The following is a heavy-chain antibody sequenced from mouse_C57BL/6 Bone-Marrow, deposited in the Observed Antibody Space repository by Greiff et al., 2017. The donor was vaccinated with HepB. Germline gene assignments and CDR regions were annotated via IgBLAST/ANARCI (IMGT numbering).Heavy chain of an antibody. J-gene: IGHJ3*01. CDR2: IDPETGGT. CDR3: TRSGYSNPAWFAY. CDR1: GYTFTDYE. V-gene: IGHV1-15*01. Sequence: QVQLQQSGAELVRPGASVTLSCKASGYTFTDYEMHWVKQTPVHGLEWIGAIDPETGGTAYNQKFKGKAILTADKSSSTAYMELRSLPSEDSAVYYCTRSGYSNPAWFAYWGQGTLVTVSA. D-gene: IGHD2-5*01.